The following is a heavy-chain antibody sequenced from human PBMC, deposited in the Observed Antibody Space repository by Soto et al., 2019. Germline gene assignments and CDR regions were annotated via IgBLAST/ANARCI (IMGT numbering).Heavy chain of an antibody. Sequence: XSVNVSCQASVYTFTSYYMHWVRQAPGQGLEWMGIINPSGGSTSYAQKFQGRVTMTRDTSTSTVYMELSSLRSEDTAVYYCARDSTEMALNWFDHWGQGTLVTVSS. CDR2: INPSGGST. CDR1: VYTFTSYY. J-gene: IGHJ5*02. CDR3: ARDSTEMALNWFDH. V-gene: IGHV1-46*01.